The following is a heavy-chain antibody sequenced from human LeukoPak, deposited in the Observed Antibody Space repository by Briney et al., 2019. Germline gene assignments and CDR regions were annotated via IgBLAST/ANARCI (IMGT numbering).Heavy chain of an antibody. V-gene: IGHV4-34*01. CDR2: INHSGST. CDR1: VGSFSGYY. J-gene: IGHJ4*02. D-gene: IGHD2-2*01. CDR3: ARLLSTPVDY. Sequence: SETLSLTCAVYVGSFSGYYWSWIRQPPGKGLEWIGEINHSGSTNYNPSLKSRVAIPLDTSKTQFSLKRSSLAGAHTPVYYCARLLSTPVDYWGEGTLLSVSS.